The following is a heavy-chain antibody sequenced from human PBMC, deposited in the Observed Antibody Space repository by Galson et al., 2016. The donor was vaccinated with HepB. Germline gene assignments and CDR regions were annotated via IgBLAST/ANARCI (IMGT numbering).Heavy chain of an antibody. CDR3: ARQGFCSGSNCRGDAFDI. D-gene: IGHD2-15*01. Sequence: QSGAEVKKPGESLKISCKVSGSSFTKHWIDWVRQMPGKGLEWMGRIDPSDSYTNYGPTFQGHVTISTDRATNTASLQWSSLKVSDTGIYFCARQGFCSGSNCRGDAFDIWGQGTTVTVSS. J-gene: IGHJ3*02. V-gene: IGHV5-10-1*01. CDR1: GSSFTKHW. CDR2: IDPSDSYT.